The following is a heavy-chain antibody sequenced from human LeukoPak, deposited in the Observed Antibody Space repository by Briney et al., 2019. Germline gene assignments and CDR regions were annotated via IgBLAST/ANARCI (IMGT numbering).Heavy chain of an antibody. Sequence: RTGGSLRLSCAASGFTFSSYWMSWVRQAPGKGLEWVANIKQDGSEKYYVDSVKGRFTISRDNAKNSLYLQMNSLRAEDTAVYYCARDQPRQGFWSGYYYMDVWGKGPRSPSP. CDR3: ARDQPRQGFWSGYYYMDV. V-gene: IGHV3-7*01. CDR1: GFTFSSYW. CDR2: IKQDGSEK. D-gene: IGHD3-3*01. J-gene: IGHJ6*03.